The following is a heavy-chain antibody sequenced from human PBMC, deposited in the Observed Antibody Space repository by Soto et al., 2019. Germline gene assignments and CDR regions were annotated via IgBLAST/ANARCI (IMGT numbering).Heavy chain of an antibody. Sequence: EVQLVESGGGLVQPGGSLRLSCAASGFTFSGSRMHWVRQAPGKGLVWVSRINGDGSGTSYADFVKGRFTISRDYAKNTLFLQMTGLTAECTAVYYCARGIFGSGTANDYWGQGTLVTVSS. V-gene: IGHV3-74*01. CDR1: GFTFSGSR. CDR3: ARGIFGSGTANDY. D-gene: IGHD3-10*01. J-gene: IGHJ4*02. CDR2: INGDGSGT.